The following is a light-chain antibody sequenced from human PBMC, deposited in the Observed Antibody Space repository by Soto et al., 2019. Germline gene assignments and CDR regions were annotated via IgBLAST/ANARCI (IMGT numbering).Light chain of an antibody. Sequence: QSALTQPPSASGSPGRSVTISCTGTSSDVGGYDYVSWFQQHPGKAPKLIIYEVTKRPSGVPDRFSASKSGNTASLTVSGLQAEDEADYYCSSFVAGNNYWVFSGGTKLTVL. CDR2: EVT. J-gene: IGLJ3*02. CDR1: SSDVGGYDY. V-gene: IGLV2-8*01. CDR3: SSFVAGNNYWV.